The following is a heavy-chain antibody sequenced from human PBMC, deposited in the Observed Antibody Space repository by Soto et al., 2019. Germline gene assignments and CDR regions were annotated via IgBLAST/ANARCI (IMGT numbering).Heavy chain of an antibody. CDR1: GGSINSYY. J-gene: IGHJ4*02. CDR2: IYYTGST. Sequence: SETLSLTCSVSGGSINSYYWSWIRQPPGKGLEWVGDIYYTGSTNYNPSLKSRVTISVDTSKNQFSLKLSSVTAADTAVYYCARGQDIVVVVAATPEDYFDYWGQGTLVTVSS. V-gene: IGHV4-59*12. D-gene: IGHD2-15*01. CDR3: ARGQDIVVVVAATPEDYFDY.